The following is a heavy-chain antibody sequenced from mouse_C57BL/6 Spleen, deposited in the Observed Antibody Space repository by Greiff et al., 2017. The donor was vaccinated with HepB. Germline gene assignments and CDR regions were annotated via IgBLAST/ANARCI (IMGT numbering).Heavy chain of an antibody. Sequence: EVQLQQSGPELVKPGASVKISCKASGYTFTDYYMNWVKQSHGKSLEWIGDINPNNGGTSYNQKFKGKATLTVDKSSSTAYMELRSLTSEDSAVYYCAPSTTVVDYGYFDVWGTGTTVTVSS. J-gene: IGHJ1*03. V-gene: IGHV1-26*01. CDR1: GYTFTDYY. CDR2: INPNNGGT. CDR3: APSTTVVDYGYFDV. D-gene: IGHD1-1*01.